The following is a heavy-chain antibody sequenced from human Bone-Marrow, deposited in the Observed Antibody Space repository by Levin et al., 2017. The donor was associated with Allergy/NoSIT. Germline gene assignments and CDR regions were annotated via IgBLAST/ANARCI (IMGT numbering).Heavy chain of an antibody. Sequence: GESLKISCGASGFNFRSYAMHWVRQAPGKGLEWVAMIWFDGSYEYYTDSVKGRFTMSRDNSRNTVHLQMNSLRVDDTAVYYCAKDTFEGSTHGWLDSWGQGTQVTVSS. V-gene: IGHV3-33*06. CDR1: GFNFRSYA. CDR3: AKDTFEGSTHGWLDS. CDR2: IWFDGSYE. D-gene: IGHD5-24*01. J-gene: IGHJ4*02.